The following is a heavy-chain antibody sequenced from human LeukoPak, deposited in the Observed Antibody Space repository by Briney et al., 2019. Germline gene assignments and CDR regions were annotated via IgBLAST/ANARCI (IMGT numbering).Heavy chain of an antibody. D-gene: IGHD6-19*01. J-gene: IGHJ4*02. V-gene: IGHV3-23*01. CDR2: ISGSGGST. CDR3: ARAPSGWNFDC. CDR1: GFTVSSNY. Sequence: TGGSLRLSCAASGFTVSSNYMSWVRQAPGKGLEWVSAISGSGGSTYYADSVKGRFTISRDNSKNTLYLQMNSLRAEDTAVYYCARAPSGWNFDCWGQGALVTVST.